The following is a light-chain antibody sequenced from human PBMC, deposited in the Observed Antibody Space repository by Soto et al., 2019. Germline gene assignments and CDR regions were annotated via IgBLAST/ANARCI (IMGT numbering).Light chain of an antibody. Sequence: IQMTQSPSTLSASVGDRVTITCRASQSISSWLAWYQQKPGKAPKLLIYKASSLESGVPSRFSGSGSETEFTLTISSLQPDDFATYYCQQYKSYPWTFGQGTKVDIK. CDR2: KAS. V-gene: IGKV1-5*03. CDR3: QQYKSYPWT. J-gene: IGKJ1*01. CDR1: QSISSW.